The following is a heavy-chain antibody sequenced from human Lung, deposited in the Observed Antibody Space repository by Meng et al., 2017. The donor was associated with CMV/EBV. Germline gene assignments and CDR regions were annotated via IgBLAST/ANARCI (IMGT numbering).Heavy chain of an antibody. CDR1: GYTFSYYD. V-gene: IGHV1-8*01. J-gene: IGHJ6*02. CDR3: ARGQVQCSTINCHDYRFSGMDV. D-gene: IGHD2/OR15-2a*01. Sequence: ASXXVSXKASGYTFSYYDIIWVRQASGQGLEWVGWMNPNRGNTAYAQKFQGRVTMTRDTSTSIAYMELSSLRSGDTAVYYCARGQVQCSTINCHDYRFSGMDVWXQETTVTVSS. CDR2: MNPNRGNT.